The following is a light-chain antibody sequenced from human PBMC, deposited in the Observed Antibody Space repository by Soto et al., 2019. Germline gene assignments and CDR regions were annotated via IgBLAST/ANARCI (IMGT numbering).Light chain of an antibody. V-gene: IGKV1-39*01. Sequence: IQMTQSPSTLSGSVGDRVTITCRASQSISRYLNWYQQKPGKAPNLLIYVASSLQSEVPSRFSGSGSGTDFTLTITSLQPEDFATYYCQQSYGTPITFGQGNRLEIK. CDR3: QQSYGTPIT. CDR2: VAS. CDR1: QSISRY. J-gene: IGKJ5*01.